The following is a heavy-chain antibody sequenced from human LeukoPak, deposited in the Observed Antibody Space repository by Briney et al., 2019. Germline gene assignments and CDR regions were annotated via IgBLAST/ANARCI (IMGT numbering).Heavy chain of an antibody. CDR2: ILSSSSTI. V-gene: IGHV3-48*01. D-gene: IGHD3-10*01. CDR1: GFTFNTHS. J-gene: IGHJ6*04. Sequence: GGSLRLSCAASGFTFNTHSMNWVRQAPGKGLEWVSYILSSSSTIYYADSVKGRFTISRDNAKNSLFLQMNSLGADDTAVYYCARAVGHGSGSPRMDVWGNGTTVTVSS. CDR3: ARAVGHGSGSPRMDV.